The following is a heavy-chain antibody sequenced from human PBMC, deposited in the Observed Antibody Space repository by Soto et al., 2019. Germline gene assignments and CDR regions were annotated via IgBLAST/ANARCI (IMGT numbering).Heavy chain of an antibody. D-gene: IGHD5-12*01. CDR3: ARESGGATATLDYYYFYMDV. V-gene: IGHV1-18*01. CDR2: ISAYNGNT. J-gene: IGHJ6*03. CDR1: GYTFTSYG. Sequence: ASVKVSCKASGYTFTSYGISWVRQAPGQGLEWMGWISAYNGNTNYAQKLQGRVTMTTDTSTSTACMELRSLRSDDTAVYYCARESGGATATLDYYYFYMDVWGTGTTVTVSS.